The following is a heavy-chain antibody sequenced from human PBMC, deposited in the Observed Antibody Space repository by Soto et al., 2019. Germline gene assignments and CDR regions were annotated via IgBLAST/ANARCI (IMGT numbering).Heavy chain of an antibody. CDR3: AVGYCSGGSCYTQLDY. V-gene: IGHV4-61*01. Sequence: SETLSLTCTVSGGSVSSGSYYWSWIRQPPGKGLEWIGYIYYSGSTNYSPSLKSRVTISVDTSKSQFSLKLSSVTAADTAVYYCAVGYCSGGSCYTQLDYWGQGTLVTVSS. D-gene: IGHD2-15*01. J-gene: IGHJ4*02. CDR2: IYYSGST. CDR1: GGSVSSGSYY.